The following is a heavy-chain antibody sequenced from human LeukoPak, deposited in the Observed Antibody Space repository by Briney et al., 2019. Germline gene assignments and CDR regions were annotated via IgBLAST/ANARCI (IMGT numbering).Heavy chain of an antibody. D-gene: IGHD4-17*01. J-gene: IGHJ3*02. V-gene: IGHV3-48*03. CDR2: ISSSGSTI. CDR3: ARDTLLYADSPDAFDM. CDR1: GFTFSSYE. Sequence: GGSLRLSCGASGFTFSSYEMNWVRQAPGKGLEWISYISSSGSTIYYADSVKGRLTISRDNAKNSLYLQMNSLRDEDTAVYYCARDTLLYADSPDAFDMWGQGTMVTVSS.